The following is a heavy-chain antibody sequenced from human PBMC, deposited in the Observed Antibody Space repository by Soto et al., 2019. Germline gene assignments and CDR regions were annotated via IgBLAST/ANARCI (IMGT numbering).Heavy chain of an antibody. J-gene: IGHJ6*02. CDR3: DSGITGTTRSGMDV. Sequence: SETQSLTYAVSGGYLSSSNWWSWVRQHPGKGLEWIGEIYHSGSTNYNPSLKSRVTISVDKSKNQFSLKLSSVTAADTAVYYCDSGITGTTRSGMDVWGQGTTVTVSS. V-gene: IGHV4-4*02. CDR2: IYHSGST. CDR1: GGYLSSSNW. D-gene: IGHD1-7*01.